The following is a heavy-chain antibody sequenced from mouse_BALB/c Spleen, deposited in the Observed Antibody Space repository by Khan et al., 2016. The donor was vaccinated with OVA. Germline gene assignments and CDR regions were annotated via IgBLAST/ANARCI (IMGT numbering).Heavy chain of an antibody. V-gene: IGHV9-3-1*01. CDR3: SRRSRRRPVDY. J-gene: IGHJ4*01. Sequence: QFQLVQSGPELKKPGETVKISCKASGYTFTNYGMNWVKQAPGKGLKWMGWINTYTGEPTYADDFKGRFAFSLETSTSTAYLQISNLKNEDTATXFCSRRSRRRPVDYWGQGTSVTVSS. CDR2: INTYTGEP. D-gene: IGHD2-2*01. CDR1: GYTFTNYG.